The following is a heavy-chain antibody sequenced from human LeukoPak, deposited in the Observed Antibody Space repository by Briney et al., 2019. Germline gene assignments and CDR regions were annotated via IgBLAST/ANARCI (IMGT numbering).Heavy chain of an antibody. CDR3: AKAGWEDTAMGLGENDMDV. CDR2: ISGSGGST. V-gene: IGHV3-23*01. Sequence: GGSLRLSCAASGFTFSSYAMSWVRQAPGKGLEWVSAISGSGGSTYYADSVKGRFTISRDNSKNTLYLQMNSLRAEDTAVYYCAKAGWEDTAMGLGENDMDVWGKGTTVTVSS. CDR1: GFTFSSYA. J-gene: IGHJ6*03. D-gene: IGHD5-18*01.